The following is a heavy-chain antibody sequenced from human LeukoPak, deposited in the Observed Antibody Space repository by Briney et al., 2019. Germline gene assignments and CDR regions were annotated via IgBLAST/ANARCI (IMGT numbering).Heavy chain of an antibody. CDR1: GFTFSNAW. J-gene: IGHJ6*02. Sequence: GSLRLSCAASGFTFSNAWMSWVRQAPGKGLEWIGYIYYSGSTDYNPSLKGRVTISVDTSKKRFSLKLSSVTAADSAVYYCARRSLLRTVGYYYALDVWGQGTTVTVSS. CDR3: ARRSLLRTVGYYYALDV. D-gene: IGHD1-26*01. V-gene: IGHV4-59*12. CDR2: IYYSGST.